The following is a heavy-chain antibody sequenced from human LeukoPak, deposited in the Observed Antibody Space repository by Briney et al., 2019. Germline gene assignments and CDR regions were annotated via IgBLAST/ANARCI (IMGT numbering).Heavy chain of an antibody. CDR1: GGTFSRYA. CDR3: ARGGDSGYFDY. CDR2: IIPIFGTT. J-gene: IGHJ4*02. Sequence: SVKVSCKASGGTFSRYAISWVRQAPGQGLEWIGGIIPIFGTTNYAQKFQGRVTITADDSTSTAYMGLSSLRSEDTAVYYCARGGDSGYFDYWGQGTLVTVSS. D-gene: IGHD1-26*01. V-gene: IGHV1-69*13.